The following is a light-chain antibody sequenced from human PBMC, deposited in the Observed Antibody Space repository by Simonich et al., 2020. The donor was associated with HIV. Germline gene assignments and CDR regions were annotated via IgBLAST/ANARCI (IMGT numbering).Light chain of an antibody. V-gene: IGKV1-5*01. CDR2: AAS. CDR3: QQYNSHSLT. Sequence: DIPMTQSPSTLSASVGDRVTITCRASQSISTWLAWYQQKPGKAPKLLIYAASRLESGVPSRFSGSGSGTEFTLTISSLQPDDFATYYCQQYNSHSLTFGGGTKVEIK. J-gene: IGKJ4*01. CDR1: QSISTW.